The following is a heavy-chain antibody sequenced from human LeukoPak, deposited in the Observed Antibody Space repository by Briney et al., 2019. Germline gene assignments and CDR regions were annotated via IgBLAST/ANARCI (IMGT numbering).Heavy chain of an antibody. CDR1: GGSISSYY. Sequence: SETLSLTCTVSGGSISSYYWSWIRQPPGKGLEWIGYIYYSGSTNYNPSLKSRVTISVDTSKNQFSLKLSSVTAADTAVYYCARESPDYYDSSGYYFDYWGQGTLVTVSS. CDR3: ARESPDYYDSSGYYFDY. D-gene: IGHD3-22*01. J-gene: IGHJ4*02. V-gene: IGHV4-59*01. CDR2: IYYSGST.